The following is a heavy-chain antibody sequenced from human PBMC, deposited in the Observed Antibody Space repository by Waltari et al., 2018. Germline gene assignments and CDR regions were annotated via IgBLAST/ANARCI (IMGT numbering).Heavy chain of an antibody. Sequence: QVQLQESGPGLVKPSETLSLTCAVSGYSISSGYYWGWIRQPPGKGLEWIGSIYHSGITYYNPSLKSRVTISVDTSKNQFSLKLSSVTAADTAVYYCARDKRGTAMVTHWGQGTLVTVSS. CDR2: IYHSGIT. D-gene: IGHD5-18*01. J-gene: IGHJ4*02. CDR1: GYSISSGYY. V-gene: IGHV4-38-2*02. CDR3: ARDKRGTAMVTH.